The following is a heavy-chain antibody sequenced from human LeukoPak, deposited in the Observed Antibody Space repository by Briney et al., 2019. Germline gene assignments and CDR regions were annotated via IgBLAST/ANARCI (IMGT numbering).Heavy chain of an antibody. CDR1: GGSITSYY. D-gene: IGHD3-10*01. Sequence: PSETLSLTCSVSGGSITSYYWSWIRQPPGKELEWIGHIHNGGSTYYNPSLEGRVTISHDTSKNYFSLKLNSVTAADTAVYYCARLVYSSGRAFDLWGQGTMVT. J-gene: IGHJ3*01. V-gene: IGHV4-59*08. CDR3: ARLVYSSGRAFDL. CDR2: IHNGGST.